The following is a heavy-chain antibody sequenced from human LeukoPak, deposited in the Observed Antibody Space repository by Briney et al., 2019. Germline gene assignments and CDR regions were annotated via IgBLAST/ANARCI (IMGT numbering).Heavy chain of an antibody. J-gene: IGHJ4*02. CDR1: GFTFDDYA. V-gene: IGHV3-30*18. CDR2: ISYDGSNK. Sequence: GRSLRLSCAASGFTFDDYAMHWVRQAPGKGLEWVAVISYDGSNKYYADSVKGRFTISRDNSKNTLYLQMNSLRAEDTAVYYCAKEGGITIFWGYFDYWGQGTLVTVSS. CDR3: AKEGGITIFWGYFDY. D-gene: IGHD3-9*01.